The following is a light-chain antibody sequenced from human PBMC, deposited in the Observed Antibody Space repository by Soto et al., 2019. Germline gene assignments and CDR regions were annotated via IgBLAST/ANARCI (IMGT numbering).Light chain of an antibody. Sequence: EIVVNQSPATLSFSPGERATLSCRASHSVTSSYLAWWQQTPGPAPSLLIYGASSSATGTPDRFSGSASSTDFTLTFSRLAHEYFAVYYCQQYDNPSPFAQGTKVDIK. CDR3: QQYDNPSP. J-gene: IGKJ1*01. CDR1: HSVTSSY. CDR2: GAS. V-gene: IGKV3-20*01.